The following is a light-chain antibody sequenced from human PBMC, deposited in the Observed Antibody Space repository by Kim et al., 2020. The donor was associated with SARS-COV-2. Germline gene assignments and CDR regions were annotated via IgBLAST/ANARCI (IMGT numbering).Light chain of an antibody. CDR2: DNN. CDR1: RDNVGRKY. V-gene: IGLV1-51*01. J-gene: IGLJ1*01. Sequence: KATIFCHGTRDNVGRKYVSWYQQFPGTAPKLLIYDNNKRSSGIPDRFSGSRSGTSATLDITGLQPGDETDYYCGTWDSSLSDGGNVFGTGTKVTVL. CDR3: GTWDSSLSDGGNV.